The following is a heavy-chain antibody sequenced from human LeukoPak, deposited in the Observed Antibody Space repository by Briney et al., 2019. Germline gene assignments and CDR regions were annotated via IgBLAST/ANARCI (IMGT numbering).Heavy chain of an antibody. Sequence: GGSLRLSCEASGFIFSSYWMSWVRQAPGKGLEWVATIRQDGSETHYVDSVKGRFTISRDNVKNSLYLQVNSLRVEDTAVYYCASGCGRASCPYFFDSWGHGSLVSVSS. CDR3: ASGCGRASCPYFFDS. V-gene: IGHV3-7*01. D-gene: IGHD2-2*01. CDR2: IRQDGSET. CDR1: GFIFSSYW. J-gene: IGHJ4*01.